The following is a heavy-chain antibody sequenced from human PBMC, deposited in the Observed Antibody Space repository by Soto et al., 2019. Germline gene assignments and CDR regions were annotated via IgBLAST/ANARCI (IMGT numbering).Heavy chain of an antibody. CDR1: GFSVSTYA. V-gene: IGHV3-23*01. CDR2: ISGSGATT. J-gene: IGHJ5*02. CDR3: AREQCSPLDRYCADGAVDWVDP. Sequence: GGALRLFCAAPGFSVSTYAMSWVRQAPGKGLGWVSAISGSGATTFYADSMKGRFTISRDNSRDTLYLQMNSLRAEDTAVYFCAREQCSPLDRYCADGAVDWVDPWGRGTLVTVSS. D-gene: IGHD2-8*01.